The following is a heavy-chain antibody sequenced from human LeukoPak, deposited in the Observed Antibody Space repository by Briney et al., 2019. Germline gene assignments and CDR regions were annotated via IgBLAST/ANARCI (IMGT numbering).Heavy chain of an antibody. CDR1: GGTFSSYA. J-gene: IGHJ4*02. V-gene: IGHV1-69*13. D-gene: IGHD3-10*01. CDR3: ARDPDGSGSYYNGGDDY. CDR2: IIPIFGTA. Sequence: SVKVSCKASGGTFSSYAISWVRQAPGQGLEWMGGIIPIFGTANYAQKFQGRVTITADESTSTAYMELSSLRSEDTAVYYCARDPDGSGSYYNGGDDYWGQGTLVTVSS.